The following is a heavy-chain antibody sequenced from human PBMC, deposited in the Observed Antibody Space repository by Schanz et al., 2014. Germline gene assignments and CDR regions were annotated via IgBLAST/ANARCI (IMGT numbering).Heavy chain of an antibody. D-gene: IGHD5-12*01. Sequence: QVQLVQSGPAVKKPGASMKVSCLASGYTFTEYFLHWVRQAPGQGLEWMGWINPNSGETNYGQKFKGRVTLTSEASISTAFMELSGLTSDDTATYFCARARYTGYDCSGYWGQGTLLIVSS. CDR2: INPNSGET. CDR1: GYTFTEYF. CDR3: ARARYTGYDCSGY. V-gene: IGHV1-2*02. J-gene: IGHJ4*02.